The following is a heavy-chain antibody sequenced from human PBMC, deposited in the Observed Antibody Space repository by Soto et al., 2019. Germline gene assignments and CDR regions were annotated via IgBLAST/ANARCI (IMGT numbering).Heavy chain of an antibody. CDR2: ISWNSGFR. Sequence: GGSLRLSCAASGFTFDDYTMHWVRQAPGKCLEWVSGISWNSGFRGYADSVKGRFTISRDNAKNSLYLQMNSLRAEDTAFYYCVKGYCSSSSCPPPHYYYMGVWGKWTTVTVSS. J-gene: IGHJ6*03. CDR1: GFTFDDYT. V-gene: IGHV3-9*01. CDR3: VKGYCSSSSCPPPHYYYMGV. D-gene: IGHD2-2*01.